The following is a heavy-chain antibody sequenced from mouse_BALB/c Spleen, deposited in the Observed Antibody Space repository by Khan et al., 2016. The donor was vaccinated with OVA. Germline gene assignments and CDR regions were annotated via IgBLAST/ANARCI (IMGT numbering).Heavy chain of an antibody. CDR3: AISVITGFAY. CDR1: GYSFTDYN. Sequence: VQLKESGPELVKPGASVKVSCKASGYSFTDYNMYWVKQSHGKSLEWIGYIDPYHGGTSYNQKFKGKATLTVDKSSSTAFMLLNSLTSEYSAVYYCAISVITGFAYWGQGTLVTVSA. V-gene: IGHV1S135*01. CDR2: IDPYHGGT. J-gene: IGHJ3*01.